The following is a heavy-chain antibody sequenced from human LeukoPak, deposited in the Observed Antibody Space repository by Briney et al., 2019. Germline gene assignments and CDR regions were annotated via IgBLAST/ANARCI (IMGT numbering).Heavy chain of an antibody. V-gene: IGHV4-59*08. CDR2: IYYSGST. CDR3: ARRDGYNLLDY. D-gene: IGHD5-24*01. Sequence: SETLSLTCTVSGGSISSYYWSWIRQPPGKGLEWIGYIYYSGSTNYNPSLKSRVTISVDTSKNQFSLKLSSVTAADTAVYYCARRDGYNLLDYWGQGTLVTVSS. CDR1: GGSISSYY. J-gene: IGHJ4*02.